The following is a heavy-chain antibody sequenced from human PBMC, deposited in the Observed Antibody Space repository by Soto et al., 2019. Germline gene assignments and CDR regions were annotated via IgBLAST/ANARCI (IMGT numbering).Heavy chain of an antibody. CDR3: ARVLVNARYDRSGYDTFDV. Sequence: ETLSLTCTVSGGSTDGSFWSWIRQPPGKGLEWIGYIHNSGATKFRSSLKSRLDMSVDTSKNQFSLILTSVTAADTAVYYCARVLVNARYDRSGYDTFDVWGQGTTVTVSS. CDR1: GGSTDGSF. CDR2: IHNSGAT. D-gene: IGHD3-22*01. V-gene: IGHV4-59*01. J-gene: IGHJ3*01.